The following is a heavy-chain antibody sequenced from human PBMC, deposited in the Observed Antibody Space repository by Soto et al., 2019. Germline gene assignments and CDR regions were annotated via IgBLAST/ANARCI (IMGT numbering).Heavy chain of an antibody. CDR1: GYSFTSYW. Sequence: HGESLKISCKGSGYSFTSYWISWVRQMPGKGLEWMGRIDPSDSYTNYSPSFQGHVTISADKSISTAYLQWSSLKASDTAMYYCAITYCSSSQVDYYYGMDVWGQGTKVTVSS. J-gene: IGHJ6*02. CDR3: AITYCSSSQVDYYYGMDV. D-gene: IGHD6-6*01. V-gene: IGHV5-10-1*01. CDR2: IDPSDSYT.